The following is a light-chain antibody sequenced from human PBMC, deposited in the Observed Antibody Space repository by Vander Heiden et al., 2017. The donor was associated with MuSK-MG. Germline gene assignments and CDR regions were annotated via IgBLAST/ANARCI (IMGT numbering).Light chain of an antibody. Sequence: DIVMTQSPDSLGVSLGERATINCKSSQSVLYTSNNKNYVAWYQQKPGQPPKLLIYWASTRQSGVPERFSGSGSVTDFTLTINNLQAEDVAVYSCQQYHSPPFTFGPGT. CDR3: QQYHSPPFT. V-gene: IGKV4-1*01. CDR1: QSVLYTSNNKNY. J-gene: IGKJ3*01. CDR2: WAS.